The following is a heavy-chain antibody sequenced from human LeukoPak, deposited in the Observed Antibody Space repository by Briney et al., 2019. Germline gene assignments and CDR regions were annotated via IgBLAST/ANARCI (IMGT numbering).Heavy chain of an antibody. CDR1: GGSISSGSYY. CDR3: ARGRPDSSWNDYYYYYMDV. CDR2: IYTSGST. J-gene: IGHJ6*03. D-gene: IGHD1-1*01. V-gene: IGHV4-61*02. Sequence: TLSLTCTVSGGSISSGSYYWSWIRQPAGKGLEWIGRIYTSGSTNYNPPLKSRVTISVDTSKNQFSLKLSSVTAADTAVYYCARGRPDSSWNDYYYYYMDVWGKGTTVTVSS.